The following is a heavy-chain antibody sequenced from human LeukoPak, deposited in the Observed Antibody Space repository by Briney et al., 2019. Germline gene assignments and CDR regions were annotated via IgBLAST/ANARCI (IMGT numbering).Heavy chain of an antibody. D-gene: IGHD2-15*01. CDR1: GYTFTTLD. CDR3: ARDLMYCSGGSCLSEAFDI. V-gene: IGHV7-4-1*02. J-gene: IGHJ3*02. Sequence: ASVKVSCKASGYTFTTLDINWVRQATGQGLEWMGWINTNTGNPTYAQGFTGRFVFSLDTSVSTAYLQISSLKAEDTAVYYCARDLMYCSGGSCLSEAFDIWGQGTMVTVSS. CDR2: INTNTGNP.